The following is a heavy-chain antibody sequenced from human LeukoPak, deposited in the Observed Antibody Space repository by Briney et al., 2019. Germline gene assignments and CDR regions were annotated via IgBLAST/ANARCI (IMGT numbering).Heavy chain of an antibody. J-gene: IGHJ6*03. V-gene: IGHV4-38-2*02. CDR1: GYSISNGYY. CDR2: FYDSGST. D-gene: IGHD2-15*01. CDR3: ARFAGGSSGYFYYMDV. Sequence: PSETLSLTYTVSGYSISNGYYWGWIRQSPGKGLEWIGSFYDSGSTYYNPSLKSRVTISVDTSKNQFSLNLNSVTAADTAMYYCARFAGGSSGYFYYMDVWGKGTTVTVSS.